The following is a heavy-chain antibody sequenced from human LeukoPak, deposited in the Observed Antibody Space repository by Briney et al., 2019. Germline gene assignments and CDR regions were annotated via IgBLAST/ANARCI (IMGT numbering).Heavy chain of an antibody. CDR2: IYTSGST. CDR1: GGSISSYY. J-gene: IGHJ3*02. CDR3: ARQRDTASVGAFDT. D-gene: IGHD2-2*02. V-gene: IGHV4-4*07. Sequence: PSETLSLTCTVSGGSISSYYWSWIRQPAGKGLEWIGRIYTSGSTNYNPSLKSRVTMSVDTSKNQFSLKLSSVTAADTALYYCARQRDTASVGAFDTWGQGTMVTVSS.